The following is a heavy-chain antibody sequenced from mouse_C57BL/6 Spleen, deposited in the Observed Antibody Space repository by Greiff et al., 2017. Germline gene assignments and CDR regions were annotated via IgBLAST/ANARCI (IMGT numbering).Heavy chain of an antibody. D-gene: IGHD2-4*01. Sequence: DVKLVESEGGLVQPGSSMKLSCTASGFTFSDYYMAWVRQVPEKGLEWVANINYDGSSTYYLDSLKSRFIISRDNAKNILYLQMSSLKSEDTATYYCARDGDYDGYYYAMDYWGQGTSVTVSS. J-gene: IGHJ4*01. CDR2: INYDGSST. CDR3: ARDGDYDGYYYAMDY. CDR1: GFTFSDYY. V-gene: IGHV5-16*01.